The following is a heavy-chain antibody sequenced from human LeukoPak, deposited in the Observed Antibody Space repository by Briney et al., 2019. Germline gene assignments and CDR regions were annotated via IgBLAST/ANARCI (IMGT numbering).Heavy chain of an antibody. CDR2: ISGSGGST. V-gene: IGHV3-23*01. J-gene: IGHJ6*02. D-gene: IGHD4-23*01. Sequence: GGSLRLSCAASGFTFSSYAMSWIRQAPGKGLEWVSAISGSGGSTNYADSVKGRFTISRDNSKNTLYLQMNSLRAEDTAVYYCASSVVTTYYYYYGMDVWGQGTTVTVSS. CDR1: GFTFSSYA. CDR3: ASSVVTTYYYYYGMDV.